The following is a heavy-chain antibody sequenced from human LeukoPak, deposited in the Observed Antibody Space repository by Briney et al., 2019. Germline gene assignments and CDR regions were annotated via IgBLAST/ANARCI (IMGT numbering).Heavy chain of an antibody. CDR3: ARHRSGYGGLLDY. J-gene: IGHJ4*02. D-gene: IGHD3-22*01. Sequence: SETLSLTCTVSGGSISSSSYYWGWIRQPPGKGLEWIGSIYYSGSTYYNPSLKSRVTISVYTSKNQFSLKLSSVTAADTAVYYCARHRSGYGGLLDYWGQGTLVTVSS. V-gene: IGHV4-39*01. CDR1: GGSISSSSYY. CDR2: IYYSGST.